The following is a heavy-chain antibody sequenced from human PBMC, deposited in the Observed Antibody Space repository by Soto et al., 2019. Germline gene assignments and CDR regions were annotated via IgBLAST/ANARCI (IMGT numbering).Heavy chain of an antibody. V-gene: IGHV3-30-3*01. J-gene: IGHJ2*01. CDR2: ISYDGSNK. D-gene: IGHD6-13*01. CDR1: GFTFSSYA. Sequence: QVQLVESGGGVVQPGRSLRLSCAASGFTFSSYAMHWVRQAPGKGLEWVAVISYDGSNKYYANSVKGRFTISRDNSKNTLYLQMNSLRAEDTAVYYGARDPGSEGGSSSSPCYFDLCGRGTLVTVSS. CDR3: ARDPGSEGGSSSSPCYFDL.